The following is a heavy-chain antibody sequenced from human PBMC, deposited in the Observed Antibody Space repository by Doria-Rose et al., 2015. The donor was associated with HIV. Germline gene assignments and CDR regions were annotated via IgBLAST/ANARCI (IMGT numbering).Heavy chain of an antibody. Sequence: QVQLVQSGAEVEKPGASVTVSCKTSGYTFSAYAIHWVRQAPGQRLEWMGWLNVGNGDTRYSRKFQDRVTITSDTSANTGYMALSSLRSEDTDVYYCARIHSLSSSSSGRWGQGTLVSVTS. D-gene: IGHD6-13*01. CDR2: LNVGNGDT. CDR1: GYTFSAYA. V-gene: IGHV1-3*01. CDR3: ARIHSLSSSSSGR. J-gene: IGHJ4*02.